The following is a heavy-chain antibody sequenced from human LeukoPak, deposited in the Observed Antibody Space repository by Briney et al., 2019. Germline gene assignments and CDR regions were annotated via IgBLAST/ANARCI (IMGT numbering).Heavy chain of an antibody. J-gene: IGHJ4*02. Sequence: SETLSLSCTVSGGSISSYYLSWIRQPPGKGLEWVGYIYYSGSTNYNPSLKSRVTISVDAYKNQFSLKLSSVTAADTAVYYCARCSAIVPAYYFDYWGQGTLVTVSS. CDR3: ARCSAIVPAYYFDY. CDR1: GGSISSYY. D-gene: IGHD2-2*01. V-gene: IGHV4-59*01. CDR2: IYYSGST.